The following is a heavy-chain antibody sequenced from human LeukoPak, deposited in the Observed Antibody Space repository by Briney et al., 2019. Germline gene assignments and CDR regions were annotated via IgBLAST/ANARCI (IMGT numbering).Heavy chain of an antibody. CDR3: ASSGYSSGLTYYYYYGMDV. D-gene: IGHD6-19*01. V-gene: IGHV1-69*13. CDR1: GGTFSSYA. J-gene: IGHJ6*02. Sequence: ASVKVSCTASGGTFSSYAISWVRQAPGQGLEWMGGIIPIFGTANYAQKFQGRVTITADESTSTAYMELSSLRSEDTAVYYCASSGYSSGLTYYYYYGMDVWGQGTTVTVSS. CDR2: IIPIFGTA.